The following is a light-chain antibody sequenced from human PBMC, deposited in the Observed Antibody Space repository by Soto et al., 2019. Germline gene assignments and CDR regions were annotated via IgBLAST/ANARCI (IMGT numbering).Light chain of an antibody. J-gene: IGLJ1*01. CDR2: EVS. V-gene: IGLV2-14*01. Sequence: QSALTQPASVSGSPGQSITISCTGTSSDIGAYNHVSWYQQNPGKAPQLTIYEVSNRPSGLSNRFSASKSGNAASLTISGLQAEDEADYFCCSFTTSSTLVFGTGTKVTVL. CDR1: SSDIGAYNH. CDR3: CSFTTSSTLV.